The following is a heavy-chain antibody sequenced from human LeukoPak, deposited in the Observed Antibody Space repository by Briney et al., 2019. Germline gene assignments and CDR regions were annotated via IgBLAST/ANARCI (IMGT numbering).Heavy chain of an antibody. Sequence: GGSLRLSCAASGFTFTSYAMGWVRQAPGKGLEWVSDISSSGVNTYYADSVKGRFTISRDNFKSTLYLQMSSLRADDTAVYYCAKEHCSGGSCYPVYWGQGTLVTVSS. CDR1: GFTFTSYA. D-gene: IGHD2-15*01. CDR3: AKEHCSGGSCYPVY. V-gene: IGHV3-23*01. CDR2: ISSSGVNT. J-gene: IGHJ4*02.